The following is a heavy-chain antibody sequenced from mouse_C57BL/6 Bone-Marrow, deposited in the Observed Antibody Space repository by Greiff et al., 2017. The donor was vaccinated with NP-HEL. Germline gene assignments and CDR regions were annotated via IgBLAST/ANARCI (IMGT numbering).Heavy chain of an antibody. D-gene: IGHD2-1*01. CDR2: FHPYNDDT. J-gene: IGHJ2*01. CDR3: ARGGNYWYSFDY. Sequence: QVQLQQSGAELVKPGASVKMSCKASGYTFTTYPIEWVKQNHGKSLEWIGNFHPYNDDTEYNEKFKNKATLTVEKSSSTVYLELSRLTSDDSSVYYCARGGNYWYSFDYGGQGTTLTVSS. CDR1: GYTFTTYP. V-gene: IGHV1-47*01.